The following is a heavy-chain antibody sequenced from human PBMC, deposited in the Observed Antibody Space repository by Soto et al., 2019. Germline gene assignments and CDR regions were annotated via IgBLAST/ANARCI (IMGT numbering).Heavy chain of an antibody. CDR3: ARRYGGNFDD. D-gene: IGHD1-26*01. J-gene: IGHJ4*02. CDR2: IYYSGST. Sequence: SETLSLTCTVSGGSISSYYWSWIRQPPGKGLEWIGYIYYSGSTNYNPSLKSRVTISVDTSKNQFSLKLTSVTAADTAVDYCARRYGGNFDDWGQGTLVPVAS. V-gene: IGHV4-59*01. CDR1: GGSISSYY.